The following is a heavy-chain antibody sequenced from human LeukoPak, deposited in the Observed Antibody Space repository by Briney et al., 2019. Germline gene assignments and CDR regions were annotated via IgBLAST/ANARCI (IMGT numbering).Heavy chain of an antibody. CDR3: AKDGYYGSGTYPDY. CDR2: ISYDGTNK. CDR1: GFTFSSYG. Sequence: GGSLRLSCVASGFTFSSYGMNWVSQAPGKGLEWVAVISYDGTNKFYVDSLRGRFTISRDNSKNTLYLQMNSLRAEDTAVYYCAKDGYYGSGTYPDYWGQGTLVTVSS. J-gene: IGHJ4*02. V-gene: IGHV3-30*18. D-gene: IGHD3-10*01.